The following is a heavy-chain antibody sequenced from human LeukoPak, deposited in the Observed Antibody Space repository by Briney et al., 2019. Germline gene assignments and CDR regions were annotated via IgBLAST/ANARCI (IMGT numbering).Heavy chain of an antibody. CDR1: GGTFSSYA. D-gene: IGHD4-17*01. Sequence: SVKVPCKASGGTFSSYAISWVRQAPGQGLEWMGGIIPIFGTANYAQKFQGRVTITADESTSTAYMELSSLRSEDTAVYYCARQITTVTTVFDYWGQGTLVTVSS. CDR3: ARQITTVTTVFDY. V-gene: IGHV1-69*13. CDR2: IIPIFGTA. J-gene: IGHJ4*02.